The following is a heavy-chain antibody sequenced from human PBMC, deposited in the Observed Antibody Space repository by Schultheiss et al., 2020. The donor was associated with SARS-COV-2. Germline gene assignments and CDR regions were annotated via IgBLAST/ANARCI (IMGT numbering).Heavy chain of an antibody. CDR3: AMSPYREAFDI. Sequence: ASVKVSCKASGYTFTGYYMHWVRQAPGQGLEWMGWINPNSGGTNYAQKFQGRVTMTRDTSISTAYMELSRLRAEDTAVYYCAMSPYREAFDIWGQGTMVTVSS. D-gene: IGHD3-16*02. CDR2: INPNSGGT. CDR1: GYTFTGYY. J-gene: IGHJ3*02. V-gene: IGHV1-2*02.